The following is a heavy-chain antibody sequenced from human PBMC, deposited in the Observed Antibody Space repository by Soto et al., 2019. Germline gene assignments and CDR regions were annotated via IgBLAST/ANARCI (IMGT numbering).Heavy chain of an antibody. CDR1: GDSVSINSAA. Sequence: SQTLSLTFAISGDSVSINSAAWNWIRQSPSRGLEWLGRTYYRSKWYNDYAVSVKSRITINPDTSKNQFSLQLNSVTPEDTAVYYCARALQLAYGMDVWGQGTTVTVSS. V-gene: IGHV6-1*01. CDR3: ARALQLAYGMDV. CDR2: TYYRSKWYN. D-gene: IGHD6-6*01. J-gene: IGHJ6*02.